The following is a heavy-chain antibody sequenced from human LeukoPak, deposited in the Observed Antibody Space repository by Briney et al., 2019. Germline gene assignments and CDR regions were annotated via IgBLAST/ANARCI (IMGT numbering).Heavy chain of an antibody. J-gene: IGHJ6*02. CDR1: GFTFSPYG. V-gene: IGHV3-33*01. CDR2: IWYDGSNK. Sequence: GGSLRLSCEASGFTFSPYGMHWVRQAPGKGLEWVAVIWYDGSNKNYADSVKGRFTISRDNSKNTLYLQMNSLRAEDTAVYYCARGGRTTWHGMDVWGQGTTVTVSS. CDR3: ARGGRTTWHGMDV. D-gene: IGHD4-17*01.